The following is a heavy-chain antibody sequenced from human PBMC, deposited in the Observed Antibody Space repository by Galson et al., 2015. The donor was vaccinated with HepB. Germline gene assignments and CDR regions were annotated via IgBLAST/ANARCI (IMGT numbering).Heavy chain of an antibody. CDR2: VNLDGSAM. CDR1: GFTFSAYW. CDR3: AREVMIRTLAHKTPDY. V-gene: IGHV3-7*03. D-gene: IGHD3-16*01. Sequence: SLRLSCAASGFTFSAYWMSWVRQVPGKGLEWVADVNLDGSAMYYADSVKGRFTISRDNAERSVSLHMYSLRAEDTAVYYCAREVMIRTLAHKTPDYWGQGTLVTVSS. J-gene: IGHJ4*02.